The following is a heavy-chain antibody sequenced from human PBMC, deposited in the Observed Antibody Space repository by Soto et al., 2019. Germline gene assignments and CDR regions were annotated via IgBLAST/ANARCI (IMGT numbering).Heavy chain of an antibody. CDR1: GYTFTSYS. CDR2: INADNGNT. V-gene: IGHV1-3*01. D-gene: IGHD4-4*01. J-gene: IGHJ2*01. Sequence: ASVKVSCKASGYTFTSYSMHWVRQAPGQRLEWMGWINADNGNTEYSQKFQGRVTITRDTSANTAYMELSSLRSEDTAVFYCARDSTTSSLYFDLWGRGTLVTSPQ. CDR3: ARDSTTSSLYFDL.